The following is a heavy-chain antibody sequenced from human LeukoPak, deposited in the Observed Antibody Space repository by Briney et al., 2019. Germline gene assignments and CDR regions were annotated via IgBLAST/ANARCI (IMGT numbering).Heavy chain of an antibody. D-gene: IGHD3-22*01. V-gene: IGHV3-21*01. CDR2: IRSSSSYI. Sequence: PGGSLRLSRAASGFTFSSYTMNWVRQAPGKGLEWVSSIRSSSSYIYYADSVKGRFTISRDSAKNSLYLQMNSLRAEDTDVYYCARVAWDYYDTSGYRFDYWGQGTLVTVSS. J-gene: IGHJ4*02. CDR3: ARVAWDYYDTSGYRFDY. CDR1: GFTFSSYT.